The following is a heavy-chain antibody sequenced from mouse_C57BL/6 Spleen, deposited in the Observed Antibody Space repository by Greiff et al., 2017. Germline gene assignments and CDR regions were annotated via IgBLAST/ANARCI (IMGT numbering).Heavy chain of an antibody. CDR2: IDPRSGNT. CDR3: ARTNDTPYMDY. CDR1: GYTFTSYG. J-gene: IGHJ4*01. V-gene: IGHV1-81*01. Sequence: QVQLQQSGAELARPGASVKLSCKASGYTFTSYGISWVKQRTGQGLEWIGEIDPRSGNTYYNEKFKGKATLTADKSSSTAYMELRSLTSEDPAVYFFARTNDTPYMDYWGQGTSVTVSS. D-gene: IGHD1-3*01.